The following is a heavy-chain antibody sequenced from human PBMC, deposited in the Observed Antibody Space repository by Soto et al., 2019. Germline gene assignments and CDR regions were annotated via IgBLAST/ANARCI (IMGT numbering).Heavy chain of an antibody. D-gene: IGHD3-22*01. Sequence: SETLSLTCTVSGGSISSYYWSWIRQPPGKGLEWIGYIYYSGSTNYNPSLKSRVTISVDTSKNQFSLKLSSVTAADTAVYYCARGDYYDSSGYFNWFDPWGQGTMVTVYS. CDR3: ARGDYYDSSGYFNWFDP. V-gene: IGHV4-59*01. CDR1: GGSISSYY. CDR2: IYYSGST. J-gene: IGHJ5*02.